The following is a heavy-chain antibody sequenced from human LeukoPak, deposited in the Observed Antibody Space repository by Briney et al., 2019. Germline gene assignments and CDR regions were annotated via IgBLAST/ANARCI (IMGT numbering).Heavy chain of an antibody. Sequence: SETLSLTCAVYGGSFSGYYWSWIRQPPGKGLEWIGEINHSGSTNYNPSLKSRVTISVDTSKNQFSLKLSSVTAADTAVYYCASLDSSYYYDSSGYYYQPGYWGQGTLVTVS. D-gene: IGHD3-22*01. CDR1: GGSFSGYY. V-gene: IGHV4-34*01. CDR3: ASLDSSYYYDSSGYYYQPGY. J-gene: IGHJ4*02. CDR2: INHSGST.